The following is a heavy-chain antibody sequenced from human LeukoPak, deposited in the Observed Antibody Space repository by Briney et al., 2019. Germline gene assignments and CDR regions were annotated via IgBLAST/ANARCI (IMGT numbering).Heavy chain of an antibody. Sequence: PGGSLRLSCAASGFNFSNYGIHWVRQAPGKGLEWVAVISYDGGVEFYADSVKGRFTISRDNSKNTLYLQMNSLRGEDTAVYYCAKRFNLGVASNNGMDVWGRGTTVIVSS. V-gene: IGHV3-30*18. J-gene: IGHJ6*02. CDR3: AKRFNLGVASNNGMDV. CDR1: GFNFSNYG. CDR2: ISYDGGVE. D-gene: IGHD7-27*01.